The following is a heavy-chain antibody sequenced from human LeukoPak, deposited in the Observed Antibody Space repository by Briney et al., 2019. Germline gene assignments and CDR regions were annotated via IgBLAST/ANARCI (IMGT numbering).Heavy chain of an antibody. D-gene: IGHD6-19*01. Sequence: PGRSLRLSCAASGFTFSSYAMHWVRQAPGKGLEWVAVISYDGSNEYYADSVKGRFTISRDNSKNALYLQMNSLRAEDTAIYYCAKGRYSSAWYYFDYWGQGTLVTVSS. CDR1: GFTFSSYA. J-gene: IGHJ4*02. V-gene: IGHV3-30-3*01. CDR3: AKGRYSSAWYYFDY. CDR2: ISYDGSNE.